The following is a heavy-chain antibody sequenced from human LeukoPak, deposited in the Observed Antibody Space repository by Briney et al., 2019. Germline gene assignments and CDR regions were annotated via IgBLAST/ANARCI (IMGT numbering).Heavy chain of an antibody. CDR3: ARGALDYGGNLRGLDY. V-gene: IGHV3-53*01. J-gene: IGHJ4*02. Sequence: PGGSLRLSCAASGFTVSSNYMSWVRQAPGKGLERVSVIYSGGSTYYADSVKGRFTISRDNSKNTLYLQMNSLRAEDTAVYYCARGALDYGGNLRGLDYWGQGTLVTVSS. CDR2: IYSGGST. D-gene: IGHD4-23*01. CDR1: GFTVSSNY.